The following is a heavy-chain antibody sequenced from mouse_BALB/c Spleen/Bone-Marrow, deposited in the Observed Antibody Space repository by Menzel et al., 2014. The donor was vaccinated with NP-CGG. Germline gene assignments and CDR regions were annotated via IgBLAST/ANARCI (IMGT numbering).Heavy chain of an antibody. J-gene: IGHJ2*01. CDR1: GYNFTSYW. Sequence: QVQLQQSGAELVKPGTSVKLSCKASGYNFTSYWINWVKLRPGQGLEWIGDIYPGSGSTNYNEKFKSKATLTVDTSSSTAYMQLSSLTSEDSAVYYCSRGLLGLDYWGQGTTLTVSS. V-gene: IGHV1-55*01. CDR2: IYPGSGST. D-gene: IGHD1-2*01. CDR3: SRGLLGLDY.